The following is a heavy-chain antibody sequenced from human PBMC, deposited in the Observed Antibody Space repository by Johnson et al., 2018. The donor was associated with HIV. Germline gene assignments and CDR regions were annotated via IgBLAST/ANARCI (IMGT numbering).Heavy chain of an antibody. CDR3: ARDRGYWDAFDI. D-gene: IGHD3-22*01. CDR2: ISSSGGTI. V-gene: IGHV3-11*04. CDR1: RFTFSDYY. Sequence: QVQLVESGGGLVKPGGSLRLSCAASRFTFSDYYMSWIRQTPGKGLEWVSYISSSGGTIYYADSVKGLFSISRDNAKNSLYLQMNSLRAEDTAVYYCARDRGYWDAFDIWGQGTMVTVSS. J-gene: IGHJ3*02.